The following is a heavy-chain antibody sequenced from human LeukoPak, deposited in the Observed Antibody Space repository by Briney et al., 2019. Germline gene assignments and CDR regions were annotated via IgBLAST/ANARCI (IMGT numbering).Heavy chain of an antibody. CDR3: AKNGGSQCYSHLDY. J-gene: IGHJ4*02. CDR1: GFTFSSYG. D-gene: IGHD2-15*01. Sequence: PGGSLRLSCAASGFTFSSYGMSWVRQAPGKGLEWISGTSGSGGSTYYANSVKGRFTISRDNSKNTLYLEVNSLRAEDTAVYYCAKNGGSQCYSHLDYWGRGSLVTVSS. CDR2: TSGSGGST. V-gene: IGHV3-23*01.